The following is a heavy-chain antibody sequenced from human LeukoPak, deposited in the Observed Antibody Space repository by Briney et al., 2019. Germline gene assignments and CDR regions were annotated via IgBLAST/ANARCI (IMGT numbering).Heavy chain of an antibody. CDR2: ISSSSSYI. V-gene: IGHV3-21*01. J-gene: IGHJ4*02. CDR1: GFTFSSYW. CDR3: ARDQPNYDILTGYYPFDY. D-gene: IGHD3-9*01. Sequence: PGGSLRLSCAASGFTFSSYWMNWVRQAPGKGLEWVSSISSSSSYIYYADSVKGRFTISRDNAKNSLYLQMNSLRAEDTAVYYCARDQPNYDILTGYYPFDYWGQGTLVTVSS.